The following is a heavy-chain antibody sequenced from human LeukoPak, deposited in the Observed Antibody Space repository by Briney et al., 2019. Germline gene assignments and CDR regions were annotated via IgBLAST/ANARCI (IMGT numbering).Heavy chain of an antibody. V-gene: IGHV1-24*01. Sequence: GASDTVSYKVSGYTLTELSIHWVRQAPGKALEWMGGFDPEDVETIYAKKFQGRVTMTEDTYTDTAYVELSRLRSEDTAVYYCATYSGYAAYWGQGTLVSVSS. J-gene: IGHJ4*02. CDR1: GYTLTELS. D-gene: IGHD5-12*01. CDR3: ATYSGYAAY. CDR2: FDPEDVET.